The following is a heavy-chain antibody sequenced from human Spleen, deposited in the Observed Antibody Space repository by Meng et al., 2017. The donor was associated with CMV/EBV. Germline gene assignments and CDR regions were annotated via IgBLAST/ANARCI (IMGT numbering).Heavy chain of an antibody. V-gene: IGHV1-2*02. Sequence: ASVKVSCKASGYSFTGYFIHWVRQAPGQGLEWMGWINPNSGGINYAQKFQGRVTMTRDTSISTAYMELSRLRSDDTAVYYCARENWGNCSSTSCYLDYWGQGTLVTVSS. CDR1: GYSFTGYF. CDR3: ARENWGNCSSTSCYLDY. J-gene: IGHJ4*02. CDR2: INPNSGGI. D-gene: IGHD2-2*01.